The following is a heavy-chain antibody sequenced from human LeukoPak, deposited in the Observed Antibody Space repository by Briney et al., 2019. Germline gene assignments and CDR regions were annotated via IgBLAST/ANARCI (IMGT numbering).Heavy chain of an antibody. CDR1: GFIFTNYF. V-gene: IGHV3-7*01. CDR3: ATDRGWRTSGYYLYYFEY. J-gene: IGHJ4*02. Sequence: GGSLRLSCAASGFIFTNYFMSWVRQAPGKGLEWVASIKHDGSEKYYVDSVRGRFTISRDNTMNLLYLQMSSLRAEDTAVYYCATDRGWRTSGYYLYYFEYWGQGTLVTYSS. CDR2: IKHDGSEK. D-gene: IGHD3-3*01.